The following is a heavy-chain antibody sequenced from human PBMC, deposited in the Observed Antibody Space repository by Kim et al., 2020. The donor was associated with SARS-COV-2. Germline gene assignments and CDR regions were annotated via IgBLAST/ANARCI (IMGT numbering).Heavy chain of an antibody. J-gene: IGHJ6*02. Sequence: ASVKVSCKASGYTFTGYYMHWVRQAPGQGLEWMGWINPNSGGTNYAQKFQGWVTMTRDTSISTAYMELSRLRSDDTAVYYCARGLSSGYYYTDYYYYGMDVWGQGTTVTVSS. D-gene: IGHD3-22*01. CDR3: ARGLSSGYYYTDYYYYGMDV. CDR2: INPNSGGT. CDR1: GYTFTGYY. V-gene: IGHV1-2*04.